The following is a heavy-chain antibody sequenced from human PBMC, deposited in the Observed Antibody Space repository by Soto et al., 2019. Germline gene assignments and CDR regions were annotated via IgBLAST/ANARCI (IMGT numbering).Heavy chain of an antibody. J-gene: IGHJ4*03. CDR1: GGSISSYY. Sequence: SETLSLTCTVSGGSISSYYWSWIRQPPGKGLEWIGYIYYSGSTNYNPSLKSRVTISVDTSKNQFSLKLSSVTAADTAVYYCARDRIVARGYFDYWGQGTLVTVSS. CDR3: ARDRIVARGYFDY. D-gene: IGHD5-12*01. CDR2: IYYSGST. V-gene: IGHV4-59*01.